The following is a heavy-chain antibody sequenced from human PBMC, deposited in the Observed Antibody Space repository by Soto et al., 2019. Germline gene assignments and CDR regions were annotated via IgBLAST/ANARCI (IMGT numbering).Heavy chain of an antibody. D-gene: IGHD3-3*01. V-gene: IGHV4-4*02. CDR1: GGSISSSNW. CDR3: ARSLDFWSGYSPRAFDP. CDR2: IYHSGST. J-gene: IGHJ5*02. Sequence: TLSLTCAVSGGSISSSNWWSWVRQPPGKGLEWIGEIYHSGSTNYNPSLKSRVTISVDKSKNQFSLKLSSVTAADTAVYYCARSLDFWSGYSPRAFDPWGQGSLVTVSS.